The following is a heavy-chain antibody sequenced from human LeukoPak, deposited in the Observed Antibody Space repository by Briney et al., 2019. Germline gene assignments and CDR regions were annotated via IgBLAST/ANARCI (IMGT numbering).Heavy chain of an antibody. J-gene: IGHJ4*01. CDR1: GGPFSDYY. CDR2: INHSGST. D-gene: IGHD5-24*01. Sequence: SETLSLTCAVYGGPFSDYYWSWLRQPPGKGLEWIGKINHSGSTNYSPSLKSRVTISIDTSKNQFSLKLNSMTAADTAVYYCARGEGARDGYNYAGPFYFDYWGHGTLVTVS. V-gene: IGHV4-34*01. CDR3: ARGEGARDGYNYAGPFYFDY.